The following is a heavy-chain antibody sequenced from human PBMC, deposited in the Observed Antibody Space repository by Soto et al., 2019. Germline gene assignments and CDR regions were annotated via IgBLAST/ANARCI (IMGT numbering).Heavy chain of an antibody. CDR2: IYQGDSDT. V-gene: IGHV5-51*03. J-gene: IGHJ4*02. Sequence: EVQLVQSGAEVKKPGESLKISCKGSGYSFTSYWIGWVRQMPGQGLEWMGIIYQGDSDTRYSPSFQGRVTISADKSFCTAFRHWCSLKASDTAMYYFAGRRGVHYFDYWGQGTLVTVSS. CDR1: GYSFTSYW. D-gene: IGHD3-10*01. CDR3: AGRRGVHYFDY.